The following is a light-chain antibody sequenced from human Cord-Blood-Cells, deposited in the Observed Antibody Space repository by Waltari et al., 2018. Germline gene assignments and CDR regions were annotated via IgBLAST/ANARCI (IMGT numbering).Light chain of an antibody. CDR1: SSDVGGYNY. CDR2: DVS. CDR3: SSYTSSSTYV. Sequence: QSALTQPASVSGSPGQSITISCTGTSSDVGGYNYVSWYQQHPAKAPKLMIYDVSNRPSGVSNRFSGSKSGNTASLTISGLQAEDEADDYCSSYTSSSTYVFGTGTKVTVL. V-gene: IGLV2-14*01. J-gene: IGLJ1*01.